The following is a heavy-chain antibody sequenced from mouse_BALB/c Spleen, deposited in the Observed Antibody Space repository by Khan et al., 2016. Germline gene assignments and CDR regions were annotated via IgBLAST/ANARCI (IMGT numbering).Heavy chain of an antibody. CDR1: GYSITSDYA. J-gene: IGHJ3*01. CDR3: ARSDSSSYRFAY. V-gene: IGHV3-2*02. Sequence: EVQLQESGPGLVKPSQSLSLTCTVTGYSITSDYAWNLIRQFPGNKLEWMGYISYSGSTSYNPSLKSRISITRDTSKYQFFLQLNSVPTEDTATSYCARSDSSSYRFAYWGQGTLVTVSA. D-gene: IGHD3-2*01. CDR2: ISYSGST.